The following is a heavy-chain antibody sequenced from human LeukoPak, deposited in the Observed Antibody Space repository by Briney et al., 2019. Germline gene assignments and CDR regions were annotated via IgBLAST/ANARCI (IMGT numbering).Heavy chain of an antibody. CDR2: ISYDGSNK. CDR3: ASPDYGGNSGYFDY. Sequence: GGSLRLSCAASGFTFSSYAMHWVRQAPGKGLEWVAVISYDGSNKYYADSVKGRFTISRDNSKNTLYLQMNSLRAEDTAVYYCASPDYGGNSGYFDYWGQGTLVTVSS. D-gene: IGHD4-17*01. V-gene: IGHV3-30-3*01. J-gene: IGHJ4*02. CDR1: GFTFSSYA.